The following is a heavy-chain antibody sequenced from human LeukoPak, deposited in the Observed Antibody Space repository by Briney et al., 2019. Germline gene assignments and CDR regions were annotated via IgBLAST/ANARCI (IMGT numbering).Heavy chain of an antibody. CDR2: ISAYNGNT. V-gene: IGHV1-18*01. Sequence: AASVKVSCKASGYTFTSYGISWVRQAPGQGLEWMGWISAYNGNTNYAQKLQGRVTMTTDTSTSTAYMELRSLRSDDTAVYYCARAPVWFGEWFFDYWGQGTLVTVSS. CDR1: GYTFTSYG. D-gene: IGHD3-10*01. J-gene: IGHJ4*02. CDR3: ARAPVWFGEWFFDY.